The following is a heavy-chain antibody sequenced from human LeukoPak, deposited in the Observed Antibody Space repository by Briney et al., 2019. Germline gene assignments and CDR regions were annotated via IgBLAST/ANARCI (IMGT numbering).Heavy chain of an antibody. CDR3: ARSLWFGELGSPFDY. Sequence: SSETLSLTCTVSGGSISSYYWSWIRQPPGKGLEWIGYIYYSGSTNYNPSLKSRVTISVDTSKNQFSPKLSSVTAADTAVYYCARSLWFGELGSPFDYWGQGTLVTVSS. CDR2: IYYSGST. CDR1: GGSISSYY. V-gene: IGHV4-59*01. D-gene: IGHD3-10*01. J-gene: IGHJ4*02.